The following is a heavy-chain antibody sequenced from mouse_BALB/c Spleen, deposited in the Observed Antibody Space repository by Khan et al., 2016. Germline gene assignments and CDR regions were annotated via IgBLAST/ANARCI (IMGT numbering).Heavy chain of an antibody. CDR2: IHYSGGT. V-gene: IGHV3-1*02. CDR3: TRSHGYYAMDY. J-gene: IGHJ4*01. CDR1: GYSITSGYS. Sequence: EVQLQESGPDLVKPSQSLSLTCTVTGYSITSGYSWHWIRQFPGNKLEWMGYIHYSGGTKYIPSLKSRISITRDTSTNTFFLQLNSVTPEDTATYYCTRSHGYYAMDYWGRGTSVTVSS.